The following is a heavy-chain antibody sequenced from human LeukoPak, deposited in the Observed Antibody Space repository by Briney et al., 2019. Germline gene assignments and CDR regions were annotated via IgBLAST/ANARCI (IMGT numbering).Heavy chain of an antibody. V-gene: IGHV5-51*01. D-gene: IGHD1-26*01. CDR1: GYSFTSYW. Sequence: GESLKISCKGAGYSFTSYWIGWVRHMPGKGLEWMWIIYPGDSDTRYSPSSQGQVTISADKSISTAYLQWSSLKASDTAMYYCARHRIVGAREYYFDYWGQGTLVTVSS. CDR2: IYPGDSDT. J-gene: IGHJ4*02. CDR3: ARHRIVGAREYYFDY.